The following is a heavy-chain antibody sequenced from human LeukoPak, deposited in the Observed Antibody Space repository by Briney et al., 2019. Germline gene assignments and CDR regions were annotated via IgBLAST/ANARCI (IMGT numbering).Heavy chain of an antibody. Sequence: GESLKISCKGSGYSFTSYWIGWVRQMPGKGLEWMGIIYPGDSDIRYSPSFQGQVTISADKSISTAYLQWSSLKASDTAMYYCARLRPETTVVTEYYYYGMDVWGQGTTVTVSS. J-gene: IGHJ6*02. V-gene: IGHV5-51*01. CDR3: ARLRPETTVVTEYYYYGMDV. CDR2: IYPGDSDI. D-gene: IGHD4-23*01. CDR1: GYSFTSYW.